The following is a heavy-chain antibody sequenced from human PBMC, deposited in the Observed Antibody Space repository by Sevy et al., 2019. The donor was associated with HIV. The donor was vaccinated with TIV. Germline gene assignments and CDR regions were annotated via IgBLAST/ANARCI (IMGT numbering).Heavy chain of an antibody. J-gene: IGHJ5*02. D-gene: IGHD6-19*01. V-gene: IGHV4-61*01. Sequence: SETLSLTCTVSGGSVSSGSYYWSWIRQPPGKGLEWIGYIYYSGSTNYNPSLKSQVTISVDTSKNQFSLKLSSVTAADTAVYYCARVVAVAQNWFDPWGQGTLVTVSS. CDR3: ARVVAVAQNWFDP. CDR1: GGSVSSGSYY. CDR2: IYYSGST.